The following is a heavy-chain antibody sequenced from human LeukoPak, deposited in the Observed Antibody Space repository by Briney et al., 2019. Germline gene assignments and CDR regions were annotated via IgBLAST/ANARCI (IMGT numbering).Heavy chain of an antibody. Sequence: TLSLTCTVSGGSISSYYWSWIRQPAGKELEWIGRIYTSGSTNYNPSLKSRVTMSVDTSKNQFSLKLSSVTAADTAVYYCARGPYYYDSSGYYYEPYYYYGMDVWGQGTTVTVSS. D-gene: IGHD3-22*01. CDR3: ARGPYYYDSSGYYYEPYYYYGMDV. CDR2: IYTSGST. V-gene: IGHV4-4*07. J-gene: IGHJ6*02. CDR1: GGSISSYY.